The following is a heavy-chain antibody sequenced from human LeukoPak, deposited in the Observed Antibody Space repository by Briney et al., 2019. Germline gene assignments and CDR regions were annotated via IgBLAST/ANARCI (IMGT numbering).Heavy chain of an antibody. D-gene: IGHD3-22*01. Sequence: SVKVSCKASGGTFLNYAFSWVRQAPRQGLEWMGGIIPIFGAANYAQKFQDRVTITTDESTTTVYMELSSLRSDDTAVYYCASSRGLLHYYMDVWGKGTTVTVSS. J-gene: IGHJ6*03. V-gene: IGHV1-69*05. CDR2: IIPIFGAA. CDR1: GGTFLNYA. CDR3: ASSRGLLHYYMDV.